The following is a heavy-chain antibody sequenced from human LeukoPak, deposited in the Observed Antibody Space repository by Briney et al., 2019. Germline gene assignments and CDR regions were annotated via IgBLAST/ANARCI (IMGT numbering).Heavy chain of an antibody. CDR1: GGSFSGYY. J-gene: IGHJ4*02. V-gene: IGHV4-34*01. Sequence: KPSETLSLTGAVYGGSFSGYYWSWIRQPPGKGLEWIGEINHSGSTNYNPSLKSRVTISVDTSKNQFSLKLSSVTAADTAVYYCARASRYSSSWYRVDCWGQGTLVTVSS. D-gene: IGHD6-13*01. CDR3: ARASRYSSSWYRVDC. CDR2: INHSGST.